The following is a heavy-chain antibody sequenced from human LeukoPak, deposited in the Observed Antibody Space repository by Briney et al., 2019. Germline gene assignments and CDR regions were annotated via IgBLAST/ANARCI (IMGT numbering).Heavy chain of an antibody. Sequence: GGSPRLSCAASGFTFDDYAMHWVRQAPGKGLEWVSGISWNSGSIGYADSVKGRFTISRDNAKNSLYLQMNSLRAEDTALYYCAKDPVAGSNWGQGTLVTVSS. V-gene: IGHV3-9*01. J-gene: IGHJ4*02. CDR3: AKDPVAGSN. CDR1: GFTFDDYA. CDR2: ISWNSGSI. D-gene: IGHD6-13*01.